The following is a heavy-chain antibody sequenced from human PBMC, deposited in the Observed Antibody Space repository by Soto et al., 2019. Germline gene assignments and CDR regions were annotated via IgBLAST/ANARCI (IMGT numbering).Heavy chain of an antibody. CDR2: IYPGDSDT. J-gene: IGHJ4*02. Sequence: GESLKISCKGSGYSFTSYWIGWVRQMPGKGLEWMGIIYPGDSDTRYSPSFQGQVTISADKSISTAYLQWSSLKASDTAMYYCARRSVVGYCSGGSCYSGGHFDYWGQGTLVTVSS. CDR1: GYSFTSYW. CDR3: ARRSVVGYCSGGSCYSGGHFDY. D-gene: IGHD2-15*01. V-gene: IGHV5-51*01.